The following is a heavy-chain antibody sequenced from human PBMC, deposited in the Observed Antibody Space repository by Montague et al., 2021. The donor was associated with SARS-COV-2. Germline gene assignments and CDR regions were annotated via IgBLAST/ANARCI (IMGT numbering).Heavy chain of an antibody. Sequence: QSGAEVKKPGESLRISCQASGYTFINSWIIWVRQMPGKSLEWMGRIDPSDSYATYSPSFQGHVTISADKSINTAYLQWRSLKTSDTAIYYCAREDLNWFDPWGQGTLVTVSS. CDR1: GYTFINSW. J-gene: IGHJ5*02. CDR3: AREDLNWFDP. V-gene: IGHV5-10-1*01. CDR2: IDPSDSYA.